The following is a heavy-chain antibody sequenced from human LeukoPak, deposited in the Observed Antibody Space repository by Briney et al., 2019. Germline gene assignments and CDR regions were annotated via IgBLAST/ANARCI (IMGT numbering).Heavy chain of an antibody. CDR3: ARVRYSGRLRWFDP. J-gene: IGHJ5*02. CDR2: IYYSGST. CDR1: GGSISSSSYY. Sequence: SETLSLTCTVSGGSISSSSYYWGWIRQPPGKGLEWIGSIYYSGSTYYNPSLKSRVTISVDTSKNQFSLKLSSVTAADTAVYYCARVRYSGRLRWFDPWGQGTLVTVSS. D-gene: IGHD5-12*01. V-gene: IGHV4-39*07.